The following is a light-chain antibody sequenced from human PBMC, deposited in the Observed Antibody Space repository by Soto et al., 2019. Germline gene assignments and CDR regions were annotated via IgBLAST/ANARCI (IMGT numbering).Light chain of an antibody. CDR1: HSVLYSSNNENY. J-gene: IGKJ1*01. CDR3: QQYYNIPWT. Sequence: DVVLTQSPDSLAVSLVERSTINCKSSHSVLYSSNNENYLAWHQQKPGQPPKLLIYRASTRESGVPDRFSGSGSGTDFTLTISSLQAEDVAVYYCQQYYNIPWTFGQGTKVDIK. CDR2: RAS. V-gene: IGKV4-1*01.